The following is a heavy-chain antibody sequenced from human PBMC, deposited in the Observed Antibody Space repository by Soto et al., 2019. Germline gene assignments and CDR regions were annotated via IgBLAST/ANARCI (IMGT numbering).Heavy chain of an antibody. CDR3: AREGPAPYFYYGMDV. J-gene: IGHJ6*02. Sequence: QVQLVQSRGEVKKPGASVKVSCTNSGYSFTTYGISCVRQTPGQGLEWMGWISGYHGNTNYAQNPQGRFPMTTDTATSASYMELRSLRSDDTAVYYCAREGPAPYFYYGMDVLGQGSTVTVSS. CDR2: ISGYHGNT. CDR1: GYSFTTYG. V-gene: IGHV1-18*01.